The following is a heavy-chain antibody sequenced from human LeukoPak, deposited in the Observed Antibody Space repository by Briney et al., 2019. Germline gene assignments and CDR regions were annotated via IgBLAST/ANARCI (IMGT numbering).Heavy chain of an antibody. CDR3: ARDFWEMATIGEVGY. V-gene: IGHV1-2*02. CDR2: INPNSGGT. D-gene: IGHD5-24*01. CDR1: GYTFTGYY. J-gene: IGHJ4*02. Sequence: GASVKVSCKASGYTFTGYYMHWVRQAPGQGLEWMGWINPNSGGTNYAQKFQGRVTMTRDTSISTAYMELSRLRSDDTAVYYCARDFWEMATIGEVGYWGQGTLVTVSS.